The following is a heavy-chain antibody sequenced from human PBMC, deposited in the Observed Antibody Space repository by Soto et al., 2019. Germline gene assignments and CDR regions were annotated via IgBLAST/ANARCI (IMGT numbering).Heavy chain of an antibody. V-gene: IGHV3-23*01. D-gene: IGHD2-15*01. J-gene: IGHJ4*02. CDR1: GFTFSSYA. Sequence: EVQLLESGGGLVQPGGSLRLSCAASGFTFSSYAMSWVRQAPGKGLGWVSAISGSGGSTYYADSVKGRFTISRDNSKNTLYLQMNSLRAEDTAVYYCAKIFVVVVAATEFDYWGQGTLVTVSS. CDR3: AKIFVVVVAATEFDY. CDR2: ISGSGGST.